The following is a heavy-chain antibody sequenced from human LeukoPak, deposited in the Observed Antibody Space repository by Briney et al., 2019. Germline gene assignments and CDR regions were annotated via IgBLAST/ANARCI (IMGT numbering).Heavy chain of an antibody. CDR2: TSVDEGLK. J-gene: IGHJ4*01. CDR3: ARAPVVSCRGAFCYPLDY. V-gene: IGHV3-30*04. Sequence: PGGSLRLSCAASGFTFTNYVTHWVRQAPGKGLEWVAVTSVDEGLKFYGDSVKGRFTMSRDISRNTVYLQMNSLRVDDTAVYFCARAPVVSCRGAFCYPLDYWGHGILITVSS. CDR1: GFTFTNYV. D-gene: IGHD2-15*01.